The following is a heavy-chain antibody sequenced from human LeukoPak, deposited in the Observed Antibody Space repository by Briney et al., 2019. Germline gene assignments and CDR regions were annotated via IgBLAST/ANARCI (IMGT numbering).Heavy chain of an antibody. J-gene: IGHJ4*02. CDR3: GRDIPSGYYDY. D-gene: IGHD3-22*01. V-gene: IGHV4-39*07. CDR1: RGSISSGTYH. CDR2: IHYSGHT. Sequence: SETLSLTCTVSRGSISSGTYHWGWIRQPPGKGLEWIASIHYSGHTYYNPSLKSRVTISLDTSKNQFSLRLSSVTAADTAVYCCGRDIPSGYYDYWGQGILVTVSS.